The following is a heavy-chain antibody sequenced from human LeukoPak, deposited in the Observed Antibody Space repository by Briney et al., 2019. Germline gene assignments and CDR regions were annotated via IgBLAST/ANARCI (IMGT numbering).Heavy chain of an antibody. Sequence: SETLSLTCAVYGGSFSGYYWSWIRQPPGKGLEWIGEINHSGSTNYNPSLKSRVTISVDTSKNQFSLKLSSVTAADTAVYYCARGVRYDFWSGYPYYYYGMDVWGQGTTVTVSS. D-gene: IGHD3-3*01. V-gene: IGHV4-34*01. CDR2: INHSGST. CDR1: GGSFSGYY. CDR3: ARGVRYDFWSGYPYYYYGMDV. J-gene: IGHJ6*02.